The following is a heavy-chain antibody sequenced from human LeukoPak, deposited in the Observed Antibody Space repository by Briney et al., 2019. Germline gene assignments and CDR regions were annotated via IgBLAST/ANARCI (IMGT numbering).Heavy chain of an antibody. CDR2: ISSSGSTI. CDR1: GFTFSDYY. Sequence: GRSLRLSCAASGFTFSDYYMSWIRQAPGKGLEWVSYISSSGSTIYYAHSVKGRFTISRDNAKNSLYLQMNSLRAEDTAVYYCASPPSKGYSYGYPGEAFDIWGQGTMVTVSS. CDR3: ASPPSKGYSYGYPGEAFDI. J-gene: IGHJ3*02. D-gene: IGHD5-18*01. V-gene: IGHV3-11*01.